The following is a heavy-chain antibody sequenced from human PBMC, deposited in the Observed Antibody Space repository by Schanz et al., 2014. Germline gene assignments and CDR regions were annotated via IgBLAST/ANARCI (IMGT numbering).Heavy chain of an antibody. CDR2: ISGGGGTT. V-gene: IGHV3-23*01. CDR3: ARNRGSGGQNWYFDL. CDR1: GFNFSDYA. J-gene: IGHJ2*01. Sequence: EVQLLESGGGLVQPGGSLRLSCAASGFNFSDYAMCWVRQAPGKGLEWVSAISGGGGTTYYTDSVKGRFTISRDNSKSTLYLQMNSLRADDTAVYYCARNRGSGGQNWYFDLWGRGTLVTVSS. D-gene: IGHD1-26*01.